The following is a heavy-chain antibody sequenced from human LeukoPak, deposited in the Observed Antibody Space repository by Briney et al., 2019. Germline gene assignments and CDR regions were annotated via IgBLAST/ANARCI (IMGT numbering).Heavy chain of an antibody. V-gene: IGHV3-30*02. D-gene: IGHD3-22*01. J-gene: IGHJ4*02. CDR3: APHHYYDSSLDY. CDR1: GFTFSSYG. Sequence: GGSLRLSCAASGFTFSSYGMHWVRQAPGKGLEWVAFIRYDGSNKYYADSVKGRFTISRDNSKNTLYLQMNSLRAEDTAVYYCAPHHYYDSSLDYWGQGTLVTVSS. CDR2: IRYDGSNK.